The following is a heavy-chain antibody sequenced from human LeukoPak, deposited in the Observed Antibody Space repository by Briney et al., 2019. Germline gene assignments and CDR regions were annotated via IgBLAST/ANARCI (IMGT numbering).Heavy chain of an antibody. CDR2: ISYDGSNK. V-gene: IGHV3-30*18. J-gene: IGHJ4*02. Sequence: GRSLRLSCAASGFTFSSYGMHWVRQAPGKGLEWVAVISYDGSNKYYADSVKGRFTISRDKSKNTLYLQMNSLRAEDTAVYFCAKEVYSGYYTPGDYWGQGNLVTVSS. D-gene: IGHD3-22*01. CDR1: GFTFSSYG. CDR3: AKEVYSGYYTPGDY.